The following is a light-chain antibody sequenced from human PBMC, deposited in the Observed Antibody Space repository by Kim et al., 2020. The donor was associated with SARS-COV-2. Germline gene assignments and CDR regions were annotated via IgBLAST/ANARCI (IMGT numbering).Light chain of an antibody. V-gene: IGLV2-14*03. J-gene: IGLJ2*01. CDR2: DVS. CDR1: SSEVCGYND. CDR3: NSYTSSATGV. Sequence: GQSITSSCTGGSSEVCGYNDVSWYQQHQGKPPKLMIYDVSSRPSGVSTRFSGSKSGNTASLTISGLQADDEADYYCNSYTSSATGVFGGGTQLTVL.